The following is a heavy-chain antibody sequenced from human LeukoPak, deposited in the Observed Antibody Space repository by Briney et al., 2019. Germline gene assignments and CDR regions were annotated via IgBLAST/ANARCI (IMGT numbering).Heavy chain of an antibody. Sequence: SETLSLTCAVYGGSFSGYYWSWIRQPPGKGLEWIGEINHSGSTNYNPSLKSRVTISVDTSKNQFSLKLSSVTAADTAVYYCAREDIVVVPAAYDAFDIWGQGTMVTVSS. D-gene: IGHD2-2*01. V-gene: IGHV4-34*01. CDR3: AREDIVVVPAAYDAFDI. CDR1: GGSFSGYY. J-gene: IGHJ3*02. CDR2: INHSGST.